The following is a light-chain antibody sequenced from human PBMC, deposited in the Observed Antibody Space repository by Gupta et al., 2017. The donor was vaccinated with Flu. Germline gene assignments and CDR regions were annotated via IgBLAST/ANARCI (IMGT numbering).Light chain of an antibody. CDR3: ASWIGARSGRV. J-gene: IGLJ3*02. CDR1: SSSIGSAN. V-gene: IGLV1-44*01. Sequence: TCTGGSSSIGSANVDWYQHVPGKAPRLLIFGNNQRPAGVPGRFSGSKSGTSASLAISGLQPEDEGDYYCASWIGARSGRVFGGGTKLVVL. CDR2: GNN.